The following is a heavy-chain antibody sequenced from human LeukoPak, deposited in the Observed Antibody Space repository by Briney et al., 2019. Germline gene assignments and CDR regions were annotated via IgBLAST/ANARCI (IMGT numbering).Heavy chain of an antibody. CDR1: GFTFSSYD. V-gene: IGHV3-13*05. CDR3: ARAKTAGAFDI. J-gene: IGHJ3*02. CDR2: IGTAGDP. Sequence: GGSLRLSCAASGFTFSSYDMHWVRQATGKGLEWVSAIGTAGDPYYPGSVKGRFTISRKNAKNSLYLQMNSLRAGDTAVYYCARAKTAGAFDIWGQGTMVTVSS.